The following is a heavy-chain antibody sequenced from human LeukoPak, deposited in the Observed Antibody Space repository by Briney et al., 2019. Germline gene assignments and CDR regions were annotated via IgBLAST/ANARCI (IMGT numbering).Heavy chain of an antibody. Sequence: GGSLRLSCAASGFTFSSYAMSWVRQAPGKGLEWVSAISGSGGSTHYADSVKGRFTISRDNSKNTLYLQMNSLRAEDTAVYYCAKDVLGYCSGGSCYSFDYWGQGTLVTVSS. CDR2: ISGSGGST. CDR3: AKDVLGYCSGGSCYSFDY. V-gene: IGHV3-23*01. CDR1: GFTFSSYA. D-gene: IGHD2-15*01. J-gene: IGHJ4*02.